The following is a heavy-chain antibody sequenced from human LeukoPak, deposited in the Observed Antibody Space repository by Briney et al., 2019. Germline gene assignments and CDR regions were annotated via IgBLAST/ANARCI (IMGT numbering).Heavy chain of an antibody. CDR2: ITSSSTYV. Sequence: PGGSLRLSCAAPGFTFSTYSMNWVRRAPGKGLEWVSSITSSSTYVYYADSVKGRFTISRDNAKNSLYLQMNSLRAEDTAVYYCARTPESSGYFPWYFDYWGQGTLVTVSS. D-gene: IGHD3-22*01. CDR3: ARTPESSGYFPWYFDY. CDR1: GFTFSTYS. V-gene: IGHV3-21*01. J-gene: IGHJ4*02.